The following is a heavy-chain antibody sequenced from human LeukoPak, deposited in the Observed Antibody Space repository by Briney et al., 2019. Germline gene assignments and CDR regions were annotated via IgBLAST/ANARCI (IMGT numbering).Heavy chain of an antibody. CDR2: ISAYNGNT. J-gene: IGHJ5*02. Sequence: ASVKVSCKASGYTFTSYGISWVRQAPGQGLEWTGWISAYNGNTNYAQKLQGRVTMTTDTSTSTAYMELRSLRSDDTAVYYCARVGYCSGGSCYGWFDPWGQGTLVTVSS. D-gene: IGHD2-15*01. CDR3: ARVGYCSGGSCYGWFDP. CDR1: GYTFTSYG. V-gene: IGHV1-18*01.